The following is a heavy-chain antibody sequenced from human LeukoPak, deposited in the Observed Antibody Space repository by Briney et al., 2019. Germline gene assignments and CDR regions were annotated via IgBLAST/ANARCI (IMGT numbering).Heavy chain of an antibody. D-gene: IGHD3-9*01. V-gene: IGHV4-39*01. CDR2: IYYSGST. CDR3: ARLIANYYDILTGYPYYFDY. CDR1: GGSISSSSYY. Sequence: SETLSLTCTVSGGSISSSSYYWGWIRQPPGKGLEWIGSIYYSGSTYYNPSPKSRVTISVDTSKNQFSLKLSSVTAADTAVYYCARLIANYYDILTGYPYYFDYWGQGTLVTVSS. J-gene: IGHJ4*02.